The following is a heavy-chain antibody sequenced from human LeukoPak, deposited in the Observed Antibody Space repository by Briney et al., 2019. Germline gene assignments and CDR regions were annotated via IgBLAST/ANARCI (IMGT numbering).Heavy chain of an antibody. D-gene: IGHD2-15*01. V-gene: IGHV5-51*03. CDR1: GYGFTSYW. J-gene: IGHJ4*02. CDR2: IYPGDSDT. CDR3: ARGRCSGGSCFPIDY. Sequence: GESRRISCKGLGYGFTSYWMGWVRRMPGKSLGWMGFIYPGDSDTRYSPSFQGQVTISADKSISTAYLQWSSLKASDTAMYYCARGRCSGGSCFPIDYWGQGTLVTVSS.